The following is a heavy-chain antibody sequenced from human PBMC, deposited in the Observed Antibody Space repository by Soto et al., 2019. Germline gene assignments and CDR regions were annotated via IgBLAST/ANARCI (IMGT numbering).Heavy chain of an antibody. CDR1: GFTFSSYS. V-gene: IGHV3-21*01. J-gene: IGHJ6*02. D-gene: IGHD3-3*01. CDR3: ARDWGYDFWSGYYEIYGMDV. CDR2: ISSSSSYI. Sequence: GGSLRLSCAASGFTFSSYSMNWVRQAPGKGLEWVSSISSSSSYIYYADSVKGRFTISRDNAKNSLYLQMNSLRAEDTAVYYCARDWGYDFWSGYYEIYGMDVWGQGPTVTVSS.